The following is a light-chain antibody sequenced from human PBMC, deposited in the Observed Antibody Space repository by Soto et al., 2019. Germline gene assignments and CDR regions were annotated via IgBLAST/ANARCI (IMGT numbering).Light chain of an antibody. CDR1: QGISSY. CDR2: AAS. V-gene: IGKV1-9*01. J-gene: IGKJ1*01. Sequence: DVQVTQSPSFLSASVGDRVTITCRASQGISSYLAWYQQKPGKAPKLLIYAASTLQSGVPSRFSGSGSGTEFTLTISSLQPEDFATYYCQQLNSYPRTFGQGTKVDI. CDR3: QQLNSYPRT.